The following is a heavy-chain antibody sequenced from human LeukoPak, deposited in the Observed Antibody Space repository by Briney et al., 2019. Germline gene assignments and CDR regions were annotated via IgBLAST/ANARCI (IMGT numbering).Heavy chain of an antibody. Sequence: ASVKVSCKXSGYTFTGYYMHWVRQAPGQGLEWMGWINPNSGGTNYAQKFQGRVTMTRDTSISTAYMELSRLRSDDTAVYYCARSPIMITFGGVDYDYWGQGTLVTVSS. CDR3: ARSPIMITFGGVDYDY. V-gene: IGHV1-2*02. CDR1: GYTFTGYY. J-gene: IGHJ4*02. CDR2: INPNSGGT. D-gene: IGHD3-16*01.